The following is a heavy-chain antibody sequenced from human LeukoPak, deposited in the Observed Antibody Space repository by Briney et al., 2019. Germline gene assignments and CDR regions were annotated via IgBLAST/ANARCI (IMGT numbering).Heavy chain of an antibody. V-gene: IGHV1-2*02. Sequence: ASVKVSCKASGYTFTGYYMHWVRQAPGQGLEWMGWINPNSGGTNYAQKFQGRVTMTRDTSISTAYMELSRLRSDDTAVYYCARVVGYYDYVWGSYRQDAFDIWGQGTMVTVSS. CDR1: GYTFTGYY. CDR2: INPNSGGT. J-gene: IGHJ3*02. D-gene: IGHD3-16*02. CDR3: ARVVGYYDYVWGSYRQDAFDI.